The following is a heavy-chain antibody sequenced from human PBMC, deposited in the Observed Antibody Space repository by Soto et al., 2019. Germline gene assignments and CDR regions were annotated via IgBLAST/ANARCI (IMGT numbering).Heavy chain of an antibody. CDR3: ASMVRGVTMASDAFDI. CDR1: GGSFSGYY. J-gene: IGHJ3*02. Sequence: PSETLSLTCAVYGGSFSGYYWSWIRQPPGKGLEWIGEINHSGSTNYNPSLKSRVTISVDTSKNQFSLKLSSVTAADTAVYYCASMVRGVTMASDAFDIWGQGTMVTVSS. CDR2: INHSGST. D-gene: IGHD3-10*01. V-gene: IGHV4-34*01.